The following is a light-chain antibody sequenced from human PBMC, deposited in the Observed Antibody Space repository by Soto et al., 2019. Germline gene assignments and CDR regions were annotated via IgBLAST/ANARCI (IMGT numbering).Light chain of an antibody. CDR1: QTISSW. Sequence: DIQMTQSPSPLSGSVGDSVTITCPASQTISSWVAWYQQKPGKAPKLLIYKASTLKSGVPSRFSGSGSGTEFTLTISSLQPDDFATYYCQQYNSYPLTFGGGTKVDIK. CDR2: KAS. V-gene: IGKV1-5*03. CDR3: QQYNSYPLT. J-gene: IGKJ4*01.